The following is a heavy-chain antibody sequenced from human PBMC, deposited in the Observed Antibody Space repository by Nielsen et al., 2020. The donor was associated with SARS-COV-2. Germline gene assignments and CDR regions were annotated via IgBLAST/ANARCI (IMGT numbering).Heavy chain of an antibody. J-gene: IGHJ4*02. CDR2: ISSDGSDT. CDR1: GFTFSNYW. V-gene: IGHV3-74*01. D-gene: IGHD6-6*01. CDR3: TRDFFGGSSDY. Sequence: GALKISCAASGFTFSNYWMQWVRQAPGKGLVWVSRISSDGSDTTYADSVKGRFTIPRNNAKNTLYLQMKSLGAEDTAIYYCTRDFFGGSSDYWGQGTLVTVSS.